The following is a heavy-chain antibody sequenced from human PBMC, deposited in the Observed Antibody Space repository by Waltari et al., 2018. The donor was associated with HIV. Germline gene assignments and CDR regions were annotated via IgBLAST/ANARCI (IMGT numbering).Heavy chain of an antibody. CDR3: AVGGGAIGPL. J-gene: IGHJ2*01. Sequence: EAELEESGGRLVQTGESLRLSCTAKGLGNHWMTWVRKDTGKGLQWVANKNEDEKKKNYLKSVKDRFIVFRENARNNLYLQVRNVRVEDSGVYYCAVGGGAIGPLWGRGTLVTVST. V-gene: IGHV3-7*01. D-gene: IGHD3-16*01. CDR2: KNEDEKKK. CDR1: GLGNHW.